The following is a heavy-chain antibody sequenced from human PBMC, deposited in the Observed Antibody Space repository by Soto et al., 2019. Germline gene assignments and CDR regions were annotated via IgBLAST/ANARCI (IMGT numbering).Heavy chain of an antibody. D-gene: IGHD3-10*01. CDR3: ARLGYYGSGSYYNLLKDYYYMDV. J-gene: IGHJ6*03. CDR1: GGSISSYY. Sequence: SSETLSLTCTVSGGSISSYYWSWIRQPPGKGLEWIGYIYYSGSTNYNPSLKSRVTISVDTSKNQFSLKLSSVTAADTAVYYCARLGYYGSGSYYNLLKDYYYMDVWGKGATVTVSS. CDR2: IYYSGST. V-gene: IGHV4-59*01.